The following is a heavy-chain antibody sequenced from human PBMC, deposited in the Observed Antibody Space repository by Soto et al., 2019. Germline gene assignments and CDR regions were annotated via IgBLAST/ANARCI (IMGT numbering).Heavy chain of an antibody. J-gene: IGHJ4*02. Sequence: QVQLQESGPGLVKPSGTLSLTCAVSSGSISSSNWWSWVRQPPGKGLEWIGEIYHSGSTNYNPSPKRRVTISVDKAKNQFSPKLSSGTAADTAVYYCARAVALRRVGVSSPPDYWGQGTLVTVSS. CDR3: ARAVALRRVGVSSPPDY. V-gene: IGHV4-4*02. CDR1: SGSISSSNW. CDR2: IYHSGST. D-gene: IGHD6-19*01.